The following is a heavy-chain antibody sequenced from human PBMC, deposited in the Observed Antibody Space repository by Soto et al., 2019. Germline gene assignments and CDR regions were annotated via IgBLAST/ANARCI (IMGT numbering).Heavy chain of an antibody. D-gene: IGHD3-3*01. CDR1: GFSASAPY. Sequence: EVQLVESGGDLILPGGSLRLSCAASGFSASAPYMSWVRQAPGKGLEWVSVIYSGGSASYADSVKGRFTISRDNSKNTVYLQMNNMRADDTGVYYCARGEEWGWRHYFDLWAQGTPVTVSS. CDR2: IYSGGSA. CDR3: ARGEEWGWRHYFDL. V-gene: IGHV3-53*01. J-gene: IGHJ4*02.